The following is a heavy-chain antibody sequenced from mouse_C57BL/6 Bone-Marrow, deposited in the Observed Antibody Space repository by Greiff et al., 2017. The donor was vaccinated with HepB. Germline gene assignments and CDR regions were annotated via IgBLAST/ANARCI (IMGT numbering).Heavy chain of an antibody. D-gene: IGHD1-1*01. V-gene: IGHV1-82*01. CDR1: GYAFSSSW. CDR3: ARGEIYYYGSSLLFDY. J-gene: IGHJ2*01. Sequence: VHLQQSGPELVKPGASVKISCKASGYAFSSSWMNWVKQRPGKGLEWIGRIYPGDGDTNYNGKFKGKATLTADKSSSTAYMQLSSLTSEDSAVYFCARGEIYYYGSSLLFDYWGQGTTLTVSS. CDR2: IYPGDGDT.